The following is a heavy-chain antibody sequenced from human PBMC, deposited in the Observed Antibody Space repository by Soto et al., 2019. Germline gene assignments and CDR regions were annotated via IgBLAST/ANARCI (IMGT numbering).Heavy chain of an antibody. V-gene: IGHV4-34*01. CDR2: INHSGST. Sequence: PSETLSLTCAVYGGSFSGYYWSWIRQPPGKWLEWIGEINHSGSTNYNPSLKSRVTISVDTSKNQFSLKLSSVTAADTAVYYCARGRHCSSTSCYTYYYYYYGMDVWGQGXTVTVYS. CDR3: ARGRHCSSTSCYTYYYYYYGMDV. CDR1: GGSFSGYY. D-gene: IGHD2-2*02. J-gene: IGHJ6*02.